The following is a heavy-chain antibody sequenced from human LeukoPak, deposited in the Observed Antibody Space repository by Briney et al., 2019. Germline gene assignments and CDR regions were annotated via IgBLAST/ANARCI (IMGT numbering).Heavy chain of an antibody. CDR3: ARLTTGTPYWFDP. CDR2: ISSSGSTI. J-gene: IGHJ5*02. D-gene: IGHD1-1*01. V-gene: IGHV3-11*01. Sequence: TPGGSLRLSCAASGFTFSDYYMSWIRQAPGKGLEWVSYISSSGSTIYYADSVKGRFTISRDNAKNSLYLQVNSLRAEDTAVYYCARLTTGTPYWFDPWGQGTLVTVSS. CDR1: GFTFSDYY.